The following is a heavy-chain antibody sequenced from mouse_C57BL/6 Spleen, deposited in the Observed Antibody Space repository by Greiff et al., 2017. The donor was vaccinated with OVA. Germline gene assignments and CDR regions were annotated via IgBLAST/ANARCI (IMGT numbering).Heavy chain of an antibody. D-gene: IGHD1-1*01. CDR2: IYPGNSDT. V-gene: IGHV1-5*01. J-gene: IGHJ2*01. CDR3: TRSGYYGSSGTL. Sequence: VQLQQSGTVLARPGASVKMSCKTSGYTFTSYWMHWVKQRPGQGLAWIGAIYPGNSDTSYNQKFKGKAKLTAVTSASTSYMELSSLTNEDTAVYYCTRSGYYGSSGTLWGQGTTLTVSS. CDR1: GYTFTSYW.